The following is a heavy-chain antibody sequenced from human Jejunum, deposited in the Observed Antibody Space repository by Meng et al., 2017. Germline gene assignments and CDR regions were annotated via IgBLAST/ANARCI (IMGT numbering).Heavy chain of an antibody. CDR2: IIPIFGTA. D-gene: IGHD2-15*01. Sequence: SVKVSCKASGGTFSTYAISWVRQAAGQGLEWMGGIIPIFGTANYAQKFQGRVTITADGSTSTAYMELSSLRSEDTAVYYCARYCGGGSCLVPDLYYYGMDVWGQGTTVTVSS. CDR3: ARYCGGGSCLVPDLYYYGMDV. J-gene: IGHJ6*02. CDR1: GGTFSTYA. V-gene: IGHV1-69*13.